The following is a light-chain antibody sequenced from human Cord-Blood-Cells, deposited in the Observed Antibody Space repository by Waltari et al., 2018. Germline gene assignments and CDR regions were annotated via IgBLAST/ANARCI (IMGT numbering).Light chain of an antibody. CDR2: KDS. Sequence: SYELTQPPSVSVSPGQTARITCSGDALPKQYAYWYQKKPGQAPVLVIYKDSERPSGIPERFSGSSAGTTVTLTISGVQAEDEAYYYCQSADSSGTYPYVVFGGGTKLTVL. J-gene: IGLJ2*01. V-gene: IGLV3-25*02. CDR1: ALPKQY. CDR3: QSADSSGTYPYVV.